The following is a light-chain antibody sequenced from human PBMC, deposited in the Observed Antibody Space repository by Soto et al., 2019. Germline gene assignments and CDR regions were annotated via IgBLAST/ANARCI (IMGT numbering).Light chain of an antibody. CDR1: SSDVGYYNY. CDR3: SSYTNSSPYVV. J-gene: IGLJ2*01. Sequence: QSALTQPASVSGSPGQSITISCAGTSSDVGYYNYVSWYQQHPGKAPKLMIYEVSNRPSGVSNRFSGSKSGNTASLTISGXXXXXXXXXXCSSYTNSSPYVVFGGGTKLTVX. V-gene: IGLV2-14*01. CDR2: EVS.